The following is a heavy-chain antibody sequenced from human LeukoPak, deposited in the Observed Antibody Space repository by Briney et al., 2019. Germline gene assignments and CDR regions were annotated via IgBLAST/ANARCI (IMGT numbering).Heavy chain of an antibody. CDR2: INHSGST. CDR1: GGSFSGYY. V-gene: IGHV4-34*01. J-gene: IGHJ6*03. Sequence: PSETLSLTCAVYGGSFSGYYWSWIRQPPGKGLEWIGEINHSGSTNYNPSLKSRVTISVDTSKNQFSLKLSSVTAADTAVYYCARRPHYYYYYYMDVWGKGTMVTISS. CDR3: ARRPHYYYYYYMDV.